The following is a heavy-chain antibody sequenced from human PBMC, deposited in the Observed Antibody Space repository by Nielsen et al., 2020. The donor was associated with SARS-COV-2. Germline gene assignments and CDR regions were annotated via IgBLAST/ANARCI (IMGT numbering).Heavy chain of an antibody. CDR3: ARDSPTGSYYGY. CDR1: GFTFSSYA. D-gene: IGHD1-26*01. CDR2: IYSGGSST. V-gene: IGHV3-23*03. Sequence: GESLKISCAASGFTFSSYAMSWVRQAPGKGLEWVSVIYSGGSSTYYADSVKGRFTISRDNSKNTLYLQMNSLRAEDTAVYYCARDSPTGSYYGYWGQGTLVTVSS. J-gene: IGHJ4*02.